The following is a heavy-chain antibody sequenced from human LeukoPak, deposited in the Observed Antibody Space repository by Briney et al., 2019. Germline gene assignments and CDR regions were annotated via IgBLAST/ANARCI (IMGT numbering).Heavy chain of an antibody. CDR3: ARALWSNNWSFYY. CDR1: GGSISSYY. D-gene: IGHD1-20*01. J-gene: IGHJ4*02. V-gene: IGHV4-59*01. Sequence: SETLSLTCTVSGGSISSYYWSWIRQPPGKGLEWIGYIYYSGITNYNPSLKSQVTISVDTSKNQFSLKLSSVTAADTAVYYCARALWSNNWSFYYWGQGTLVTVSS. CDR2: IYYSGIT.